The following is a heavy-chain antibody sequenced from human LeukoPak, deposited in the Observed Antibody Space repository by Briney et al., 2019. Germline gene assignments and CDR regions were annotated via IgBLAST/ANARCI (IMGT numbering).Heavy chain of an antibody. CDR3: ARVGYSSGWYGWFDP. CDR2: ISSSSSYI. V-gene: IGHV3-21*01. CDR1: GFTFSSYS. D-gene: IGHD6-19*01. J-gene: IGHJ5*02. Sequence: AGGSLRLSCAASGFTFSSYSMNWVRQAPGKGLEWVSSISSSSSYIYYADSVKGRFTISRDNAKNSLFLQMNSLRAEDTAVYYCARVGYSSGWYGWFDPWGQGTLVTVSS.